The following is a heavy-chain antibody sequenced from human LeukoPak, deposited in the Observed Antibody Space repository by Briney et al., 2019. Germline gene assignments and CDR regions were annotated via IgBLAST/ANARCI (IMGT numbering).Heavy chain of an antibody. CDR1: GYTFTGYY. J-gene: IGHJ4*02. V-gene: IGHV1-2*02. Sequence: ASVKVSCKASGYTFTGYYLHWVRQAPGQGLEWMGWMNPNSGGTNYAQKFQGRVTMNTDTSINTAYMELNRLTSDDTAVYYCARVVVAGQAGFDYWGQGTLVTVSS. CDR3: ARVVVAGQAGFDY. CDR2: MNPNSGGT. D-gene: IGHD6-13*01.